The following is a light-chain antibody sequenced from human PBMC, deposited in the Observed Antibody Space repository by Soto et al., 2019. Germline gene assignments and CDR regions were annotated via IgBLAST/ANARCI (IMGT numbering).Light chain of an antibody. CDR1: QTVSSY. CDR2: GAS. Sequence: ENVLTQSPGTLSLSPGERATLSCRASQTVSSYLTWYQQRPGQAPRLLIYGASKRATGIPDRFSGSGSGTDFTLTISRLEPEYFALYYCQQYGTSPITFGQGTRLEIK. V-gene: IGKV3-20*01. J-gene: IGKJ5*01. CDR3: QQYGTSPIT.